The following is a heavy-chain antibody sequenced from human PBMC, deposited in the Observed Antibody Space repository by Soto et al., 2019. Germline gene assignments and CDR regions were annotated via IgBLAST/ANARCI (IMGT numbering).Heavy chain of an antibody. Sequence: GGSLRLSCEASGFTFSDYWMSWVRQAPGKGPEWVGNIKFDGSEKQYVDSVRGRFTISRDNSRNSLFLQMNSLRAGDTAVYYCVKDGGYCSSSTCYSPRNHYFDSWGQGTLVTVSS. D-gene: IGHD2-2*01. CDR1: GFTFSDYW. J-gene: IGHJ4*02. CDR2: IKFDGSEK. V-gene: IGHV3-7*03. CDR3: VKDGGYCSSSTCYSPRNHYFDS.